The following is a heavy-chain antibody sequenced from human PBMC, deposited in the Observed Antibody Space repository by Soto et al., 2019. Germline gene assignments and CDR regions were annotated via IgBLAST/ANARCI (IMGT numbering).Heavy chain of an antibody. Sequence: ASVKVSCKASGYTFSIYGINWVRQAPGQGLEWMGWTRPNNGNTKYAQNLQGRVTMTTDTSTSTAYMELRSLRPDDTAVYYCVRDLDGSGSYYTDYWGQGTLVTISS. CDR1: GYTFSIYG. CDR2: TRPNNGNT. J-gene: IGHJ4*02. V-gene: IGHV1-18*01. CDR3: VRDLDGSGSYYTDY. D-gene: IGHD3-10*01.